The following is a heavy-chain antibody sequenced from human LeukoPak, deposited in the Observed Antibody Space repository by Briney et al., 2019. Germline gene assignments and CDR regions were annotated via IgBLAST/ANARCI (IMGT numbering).Heavy chain of an antibody. J-gene: IGHJ4*02. CDR3: ARGPTPSYNWNYSGVLVY. Sequence: WASVKVSCKASGYTFTGYYMHWVRQAPGQGLEWMGWINPNSGGTNYAQKFQGRVTMTRDTSISTAYMELSRLRSDDTAVYYCARGPTPSYNWNYSGVLVYWGQGTLVTVSS. CDR1: GYTFTGYY. CDR2: INPNSGGT. D-gene: IGHD1-7*01. V-gene: IGHV1-2*02.